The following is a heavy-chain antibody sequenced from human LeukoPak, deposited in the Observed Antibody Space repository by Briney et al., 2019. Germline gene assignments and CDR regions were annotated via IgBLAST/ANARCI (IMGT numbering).Heavy chain of an antibody. Sequence: GGSLRLSRAASGFTFSSYLMSWVRQAAGKGLEWVANIKQEGSEKYYVDSVKGRFTISRYNAKNSLYLQMNSLRAEDTAVYYCARDGSTTADYDYVWGSYRYRDSFDYWGQGTLVTVSS. CDR2: IKQEGSEK. J-gene: IGHJ4*02. CDR3: ARDGSTTADYDYVWGSYRYRDSFDY. CDR1: GFTFSSYL. V-gene: IGHV3-7*03. D-gene: IGHD3-16*02.